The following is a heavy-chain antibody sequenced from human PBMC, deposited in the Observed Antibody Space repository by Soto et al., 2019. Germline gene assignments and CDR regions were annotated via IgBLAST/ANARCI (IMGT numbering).Heavy chain of an antibody. CDR1: GGSISSGGYS. J-gene: IGHJ6*02. CDR2: IYHSGST. Sequence: TSETLSLTCAVSGGSISSGGYSWSWIRQPPGKGLEWIGYIYHSGSTYYNPSLKSRVTISVDRSKNQFSLKLSSVTAADTAVYYCARVQGRGYYPYYYYGMDVWGQGTTVTVSS. CDR3: ARVQGRGYYPYYYYGMDV. V-gene: IGHV4-30-2*01. D-gene: IGHD3-22*01.